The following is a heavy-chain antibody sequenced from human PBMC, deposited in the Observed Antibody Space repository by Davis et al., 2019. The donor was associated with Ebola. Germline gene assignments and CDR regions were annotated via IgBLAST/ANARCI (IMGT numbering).Heavy chain of an antibody. D-gene: IGHD2-2*01. CDR1: GYTFTSYG. Sequence: ASVKVSCKASGYTFTSYGISWVRQAPGQGLEWMGWISAYNGNTNYAQKLQGRVTMTTDTSTSTAYMELRSLRSDDTAVYYCARDDIVVVPAANSNYYYYGMDVWGQGTTVTVSS. CDR2: ISAYNGNT. V-gene: IGHV1-18*01. J-gene: IGHJ6*02. CDR3: ARDDIVVVPAANSNYYYYGMDV.